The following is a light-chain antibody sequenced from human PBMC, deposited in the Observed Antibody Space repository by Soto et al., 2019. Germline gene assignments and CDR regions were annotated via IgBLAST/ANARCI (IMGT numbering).Light chain of an antibody. Sequence: DIQMTQSPSSLSASIGDRVTITCRASRSITTYLNWYQQKPGKAPNLLIHAASSLQSGVPSRFSGSGSGTDFTLTINSLQPEDFATYYCQQSYSTPYTFGQGTKLEI. CDR3: QQSYSTPYT. V-gene: IGKV1-39*01. CDR1: RSITTY. CDR2: AAS. J-gene: IGKJ2*01.